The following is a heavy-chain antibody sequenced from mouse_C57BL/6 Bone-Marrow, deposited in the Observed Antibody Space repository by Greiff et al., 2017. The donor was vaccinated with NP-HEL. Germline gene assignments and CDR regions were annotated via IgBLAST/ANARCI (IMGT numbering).Heavy chain of an antibody. V-gene: IGHV1-26*01. Sequence: EVQLQQSGPELVKPGASVKISCKASGYTFTDYYMNWVKQSHGKSLEWIGDINPNNGGTSYNQKFKGKATLTVDKSSSTAYMELHSLTSEDSAVYYCARSGYDYEDYAMDYWGQGTSVTVSS. CDR2: INPNNGGT. J-gene: IGHJ4*01. CDR1: GYTFTDYY. D-gene: IGHD2-4*01. CDR3: ARSGYDYEDYAMDY.